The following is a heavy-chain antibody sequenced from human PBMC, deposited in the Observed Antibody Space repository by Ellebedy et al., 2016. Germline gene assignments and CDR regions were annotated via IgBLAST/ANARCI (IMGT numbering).Heavy chain of an antibody. V-gene: IGHV3-23*01. Sequence: GESLKISXAASGFTFSSYAMSWVRQAPGKGLEWVSAISGSGGSTYYADSVKGRFTISRDNSKNTLYLQMNSLRAEDTAVYYCAKEGLGDCSSTSCLGWFNPWGQGTLVTVSS. D-gene: IGHD2-2*01. CDR3: AKEGLGDCSSTSCLGWFNP. CDR1: GFTFSSYA. J-gene: IGHJ5*02. CDR2: ISGSGGST.